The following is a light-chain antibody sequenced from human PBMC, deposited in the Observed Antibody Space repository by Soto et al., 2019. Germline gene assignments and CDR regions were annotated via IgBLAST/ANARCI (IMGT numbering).Light chain of an antibody. Sequence: SYELTQPPSVSVAPGQTARITCGGNNIGSKSVHWCQQKPGQAPVLVVYDDSDRPSGIPERFSGSNSGNTATLTISRVEAGDEADYYCQVWDSSSDHYVFGTGTKVTAL. J-gene: IGLJ1*01. CDR1: NIGSKS. CDR3: QVWDSSSDHYV. V-gene: IGLV3-21*02. CDR2: DDS.